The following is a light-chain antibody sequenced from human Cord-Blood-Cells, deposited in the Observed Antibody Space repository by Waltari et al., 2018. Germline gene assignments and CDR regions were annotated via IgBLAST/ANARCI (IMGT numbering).Light chain of an antibody. CDR3: SSYTSSSTYV. V-gene: IGLV2-14*01. CDR1: SSDVGGYNY. CDR2: EVS. Sequence: QSALTQPASVSGSPGQSITISCTGTSSDVGGYNYVSWYQQPPGKAPKLMIYEVSNRPSGVSNRFSVSKSGNTASLTISGLQAEDEADYYCSSYTSSSTYVFGTGTKVTVL. J-gene: IGLJ1*01.